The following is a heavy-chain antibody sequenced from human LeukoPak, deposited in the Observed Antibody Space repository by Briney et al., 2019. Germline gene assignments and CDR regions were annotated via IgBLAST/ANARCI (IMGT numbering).Heavy chain of an antibody. CDR1: GGSISSYY. J-gene: IGHJ5*02. Sequence: SETLSLTCTVSGGSISSYYWTWIRQPPGKGLEWIGDIYYSGSTNYNPSLKSRVTISVDTSKNQFSLKLRSVTAADTALYYCARHVIYSGGYSYWFDPWGLGTLVTVSS. V-gene: IGHV4-59*01. CDR2: IYYSGST. D-gene: IGHD1-26*01. CDR3: ARHVIYSGGYSYWFDP.